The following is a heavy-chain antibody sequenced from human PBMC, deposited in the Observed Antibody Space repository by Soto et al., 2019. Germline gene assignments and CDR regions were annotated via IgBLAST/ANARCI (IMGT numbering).Heavy chain of an antibody. CDR3: AISQSRGGGTTFIY. D-gene: IGHD3-16*01. J-gene: IGHJ4*02. Sequence: GGSLRLSCAVSGFTFDDNAMHWVRQAPEKGLEWVSGINWKSDIGYADSVKGRFTISRDNAENSLYLQMNSLRAEDTALYYCAISQSRGGGTTFIYWGQGTQVTVSS. V-gene: IGHV3-9*01. CDR2: INWKSDI. CDR1: GFTFDDNA.